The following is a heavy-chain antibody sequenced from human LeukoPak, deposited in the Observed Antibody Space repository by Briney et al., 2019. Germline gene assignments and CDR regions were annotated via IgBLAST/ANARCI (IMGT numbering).Heavy chain of an antibody. CDR1: GGSISSYY. CDR2: IYYSGST. V-gene: IGHV4-59*08. J-gene: IGHJ3*02. D-gene: IGHD1-20*01. CDR3: ASGITGTADAFDI. Sequence: SETLSLTCTVSGGSISSYYWSWIRQPPGKGLEWIGYIYYSGSTNYNPSLKSRVTISVDTSKNQSSLKLSSVTAADTAVYYCASGITGTADAFDIWGQGTMVTVSS.